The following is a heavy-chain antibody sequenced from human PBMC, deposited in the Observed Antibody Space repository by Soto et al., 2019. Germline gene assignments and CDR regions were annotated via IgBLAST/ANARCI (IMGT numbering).Heavy chain of an antibody. CDR1: GGSISSGGYY. CDR3: ARVAITMIVDDAFDI. CDR2: IYYSGST. Sequence: QVQLQESGPGLVKPSQTLSLTCTVSGGSISSGGYYWCWIRQHPGKGLEWIGFIYYSGSTYYNPSLTSRVTRSVETSRNQFSLKLSCVTAADTAVYHCARVAITMIVDDAFDIWGQWTMVTVSS. V-gene: IGHV4-31*03. J-gene: IGHJ3*02. D-gene: IGHD3-22*01.